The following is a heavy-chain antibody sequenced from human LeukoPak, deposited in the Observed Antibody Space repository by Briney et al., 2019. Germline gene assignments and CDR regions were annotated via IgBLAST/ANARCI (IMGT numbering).Heavy chain of an antibody. J-gene: IGHJ3*02. Sequence: KPGGSLRLSCAASGFTLSSSAMNWVRQAPGKGLEWVSSINNVASHIYYAGSVRGRFTISRDNAKNSVYLQMNSLRAEDTAVYYCTRGGAMNNWNDGIAFDIWGQGTMVTVSS. CDR1: GFTLSSSA. CDR2: INNVASHI. V-gene: IGHV3-21*01. D-gene: IGHD1-1*01. CDR3: TRGGAMNNWNDGIAFDI.